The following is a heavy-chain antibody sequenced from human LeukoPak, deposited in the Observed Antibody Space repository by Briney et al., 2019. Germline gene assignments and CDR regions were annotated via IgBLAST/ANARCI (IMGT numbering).Heavy chain of an antibody. CDR3: ARGDDIVVVPAAMTLFGSLDY. D-gene: IGHD2-2*01. CDR1: GFTFSSYA. J-gene: IGHJ4*02. V-gene: IGHV3-30*04. Sequence: GGSLRLSCAASGFTFSSYAMHWVRQAPGKGLEWVAVISYDGSNKYYADSVKDRFTISRDNSKNTLYLQMNSLRAEDTAVYYCARGDDIVVVPAAMTLFGSLDYWGQGTLVTVSS. CDR2: ISYDGSNK.